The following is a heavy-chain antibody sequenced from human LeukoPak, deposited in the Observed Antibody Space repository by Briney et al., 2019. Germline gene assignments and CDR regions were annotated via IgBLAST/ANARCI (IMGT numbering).Heavy chain of an antibody. CDR2: INHSGNT. Sequence: SETLSLTCAVYGGSFSGYYWSWIRQPPRKGLEWIGEINHSGNTNYNPSLKSRVTISVDTSKNQFSLKLSSVTAADTAVYYCARGGDTSGPDYWGQGALVTVSS. D-gene: IGHD6-19*01. V-gene: IGHV4-34*01. J-gene: IGHJ4*02. CDR1: GGSFSGYY. CDR3: ARGGDTSGPDY.